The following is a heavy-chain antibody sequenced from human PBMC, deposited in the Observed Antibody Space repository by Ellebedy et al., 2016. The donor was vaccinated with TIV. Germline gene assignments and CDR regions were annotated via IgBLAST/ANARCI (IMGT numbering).Heavy chain of an antibody. J-gene: IGHJ4*02. CDR3: ARVGRYCTNGICYSLFDY. Sequence: AASVKVSCKASGHTFTSDGFGWVRQAPGQGLEWMGWINTYNGNTDYAQRLQGRVTLTTDTSTSTAYMELRSLRSDDTAVYYCARVGRYCTNGICYSLFDYWGQGTLVAVSS. CDR2: INTYNGNT. V-gene: IGHV1-18*04. D-gene: IGHD2-8*01. CDR1: GHTFTSDG.